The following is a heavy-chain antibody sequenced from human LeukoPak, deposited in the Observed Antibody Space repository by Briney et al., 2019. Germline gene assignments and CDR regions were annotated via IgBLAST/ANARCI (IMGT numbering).Heavy chain of an antibody. V-gene: IGHV3-74*03. CDR1: GXTFSSYW. CDR2: INTDGSST. D-gene: IGHD4-23*01. Sequence: GGSLRLSCAASGXTFSSYWMHWVRQAPGKGLMWVSGINTDGSSTMYADSVKGRFTISRDNAKNTLYLQMNSLRGEDTAVYHCYGGNAEHWGQGTLVTVSS. J-gene: IGHJ1*01. CDR3: YGGNAEH.